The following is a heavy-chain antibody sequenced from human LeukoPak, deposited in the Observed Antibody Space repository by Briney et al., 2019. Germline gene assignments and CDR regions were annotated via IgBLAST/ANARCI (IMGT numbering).Heavy chain of an antibody. J-gene: IGHJ4*02. V-gene: IGHV4-4*07. CDR2: IYTSGST. Sequence: SETLSLTCTVSGGSISSYYWSWIRQPAGKGLEWIGRIYTSGSTNYTPSLKSRVTISVDTSKNQFSLKLSSVTAADTAVYYCAREGAHTTLDYWGQGTLVTVSS. CDR3: AREGAHTTLDY. CDR1: GGSISSYY. D-gene: IGHD1-14*01.